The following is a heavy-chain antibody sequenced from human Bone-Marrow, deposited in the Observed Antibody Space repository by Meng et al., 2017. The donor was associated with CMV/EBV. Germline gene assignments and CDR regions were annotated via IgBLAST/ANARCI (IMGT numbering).Heavy chain of an antibody. Sequence: ASVKVSCKASGYTFTSYYMHWVRQAPGQGLEWMGIINPSGGSTSYAQKFQGRVTMTRDTSTSTVYMELSSLRSEDTAVYYCAREENYYGSGSYDYYYYGMDVWGQGTTVTVSS. J-gene: IGHJ6*01. CDR3: AREENYYGSGSYDYYYYGMDV. CDR1: GYTFTSYY. V-gene: IGHV1-46*01. CDR2: INPSGGST. D-gene: IGHD3-10*01.